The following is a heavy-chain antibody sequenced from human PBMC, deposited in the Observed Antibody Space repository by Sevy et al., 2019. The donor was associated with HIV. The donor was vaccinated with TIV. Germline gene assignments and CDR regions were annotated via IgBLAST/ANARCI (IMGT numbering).Heavy chain of an antibody. CDR3: AGGPGVVYAIQGHGPQRENWFDP. CDR1: GGTFSSYA. D-gene: IGHD2-8*02. J-gene: IGHJ5*02. V-gene: IGHV1-69*13. CDR2: IIPIFGTA. Sequence: ASVKVSCKASGGTFSSYAISWVRQAPGQGLEWMGGIIPIFGTAKYAQKFQGRVTITAEESTSKAYMELDSQRSEDTAVYYCAGGPGVVYAIQGHGPQRENWFDPWGQGTLVTVSS.